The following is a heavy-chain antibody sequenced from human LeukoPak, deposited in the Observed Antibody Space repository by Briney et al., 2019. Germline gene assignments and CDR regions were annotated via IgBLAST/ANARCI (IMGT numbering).Heavy chain of an antibody. CDR2: INPNRGGT. CDR3: ARFDYYDSSGYPLDY. CDR1: GYTFTGYY. V-gene: IGHV1-2*02. D-gene: IGHD3-22*01. J-gene: IGHJ4*02. Sequence: ASVKVSCKASGYTFTGYYIHWVRQAPGQGLEWMGWINPNRGGTNYAQKFQSRVTMTRDTSISTAYMELSRLRSDDTAVYYCARFDYYDSSGYPLDYWGQGTLVTVSS.